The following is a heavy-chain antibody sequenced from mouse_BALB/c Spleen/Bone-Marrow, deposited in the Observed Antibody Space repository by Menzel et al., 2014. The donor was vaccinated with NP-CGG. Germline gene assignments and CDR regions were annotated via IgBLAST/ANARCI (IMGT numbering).Heavy chain of an antibody. Sequence: QVQLQQSAAELARPGASVKMSCKASGYTFTSYTMHRVKQRPGQGLEWIGYIDPSNTYTDYNQNFKDKTTLTADKSSSTAYMQLSSLTSEDSAVYYCAREDIITAYFDYWGQGTTLTVSS. J-gene: IGHJ2*01. CDR3: AREDIITAYFDY. D-gene: IGHD1-1*01. CDR2: IDPSNTYT. CDR1: GYTFTSYT. V-gene: IGHV1-4*02.